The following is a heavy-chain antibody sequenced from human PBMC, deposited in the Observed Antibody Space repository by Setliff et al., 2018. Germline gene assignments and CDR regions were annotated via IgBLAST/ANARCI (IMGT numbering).Heavy chain of an antibody. CDR3: ARINMVRGVPPHLDY. V-gene: IGHV2-70*11. Sequence: SGPTLVNPTQTLTLACAFSGFSLTASGMCVTWIRQPPGKTLEWLARIDWDDAKYYRTSLKTRLTISKDTSKNQVVLTMTNMDPVDTATYYCARINMVRGVPPHLDYWGQGTLVTVSS. CDR1: GFSLTASGMC. D-gene: IGHD3-10*01. CDR2: IDWDDAK. J-gene: IGHJ4*02.